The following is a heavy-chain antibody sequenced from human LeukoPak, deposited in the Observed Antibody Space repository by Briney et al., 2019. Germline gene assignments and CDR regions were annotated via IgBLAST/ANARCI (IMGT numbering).Heavy chain of an antibody. CDR1: GFTFNVYG. CDR3: AKDFSYDSSGYYYDY. J-gene: IGHJ4*02. Sequence: PGTSLRLSCEASGFTFNVYGMHWVRQAPGKGLEWVSGISWNSGRIGYADSVKGRFTISRDNAKNSLYLQMNSLRPEDTALYYCAKDFSYDSSGYYYDYWGQGTQVTVSS. V-gene: IGHV3-9*01. D-gene: IGHD3-22*01. CDR2: ISWNSGRI.